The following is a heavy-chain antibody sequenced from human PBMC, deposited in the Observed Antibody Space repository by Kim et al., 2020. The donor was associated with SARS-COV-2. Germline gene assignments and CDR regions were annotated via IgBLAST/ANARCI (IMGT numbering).Heavy chain of an antibody. CDR2: GST. D-gene: IGHD2-21*02. Sequence: GSTNYNPSLKSRVTISVDKSKNQFSLKLSSVTAADTAVYYCARRSPGVTGWGQGTLVTVSS. CDR3: ARRSPGVTG. J-gene: IGHJ4*02. V-gene: IGHV4-4*02.